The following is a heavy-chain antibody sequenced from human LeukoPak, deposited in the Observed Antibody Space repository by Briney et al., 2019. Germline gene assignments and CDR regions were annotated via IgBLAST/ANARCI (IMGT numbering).Heavy chain of an antibody. Sequence: GASVKASCKVSGYTFTELSMHWVRQAPGQGLEWMGMINPSGGSTTYAQKFQGRVTMTRDTSTSTVYMELSSLRSEDTAVYYCARVPYCSNGICYTHYYCDYWGQGTLVTVSS. V-gene: IGHV1-46*01. CDR1: GYTFTELS. CDR3: ARVPYCSNGICYTHYYCDY. D-gene: IGHD2-8*01. J-gene: IGHJ4*02. CDR2: INPSGGST.